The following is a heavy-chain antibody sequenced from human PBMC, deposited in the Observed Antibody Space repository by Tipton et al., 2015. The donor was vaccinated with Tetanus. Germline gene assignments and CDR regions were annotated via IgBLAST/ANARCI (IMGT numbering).Heavy chain of an antibody. CDR3: ARRGDASGSTNLYAFDI. J-gene: IGHJ3*02. CDR1: DGSSRNYY. D-gene: IGHD3-10*01. CDR2: IYSSGSA. V-gene: IGHV4-59*01. Sequence: TLSLTCSVSDGSSRNYYWSWIRQPPGKGLEWIGNIYSSGSANYNPPLRSRVTISVAASKDRFSLKMISVTPADTAVYYCARRGDASGSTNLYAFDIWGQGTMVSVSS.